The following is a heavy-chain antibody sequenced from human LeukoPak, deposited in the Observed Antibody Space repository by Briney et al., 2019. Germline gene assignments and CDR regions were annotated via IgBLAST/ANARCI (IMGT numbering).Heavy chain of an antibody. J-gene: IGHJ4*02. CDR3: ARVPAAGIRWYFDY. CDR2: IYYSGST. Sequence: SETLSLTCTVSGGSISSYYWSWIRQPPGKGLEWIGYIYYSGSTNYNPSLKSRVTISVDTSKNQFSLKLSSVTAADTAVYYCARVPAAGIRWYFDYWGQGTLVTVSS. V-gene: IGHV4-59*01. D-gene: IGHD6-13*01. CDR1: GGSISSYY.